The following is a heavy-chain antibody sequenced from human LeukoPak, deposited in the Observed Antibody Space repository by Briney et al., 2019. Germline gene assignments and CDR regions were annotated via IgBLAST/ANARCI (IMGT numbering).Heavy chain of an antibody. CDR1: GFTFSSYG. Sequence: PGGSLGLSCAASGFTFSSYGMHWVRQAPGKGLEWVAVISYDGSNKYYADSVKGRFTISRDNSKNTLYLQMNSLRAEDTAVYYCAKVGGLRYFDWSSYFDYWGQGTLVTVSS. V-gene: IGHV3-30*18. CDR3: AKVGGLRYFDWSSYFDY. J-gene: IGHJ4*02. CDR2: ISYDGSNK. D-gene: IGHD3-9*01.